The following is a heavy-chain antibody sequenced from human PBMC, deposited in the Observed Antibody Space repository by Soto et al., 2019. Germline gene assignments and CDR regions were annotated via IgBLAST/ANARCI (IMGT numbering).Heavy chain of an antibody. CDR3: ARIRHSSRWDFDY. CDR1: XFSLSTSGMC. J-gene: IGHJ4*02. D-gene: IGHD6-13*01. CDR2: IDWDDDK. V-gene: IGHV2-70*11. Sequence: SGPTLVNPTQTLTLTCTFSXFSLSTSGMCVSWIRQPPGKALEWLARIDWDDDKYYSTSLKTRLTISKDTSKNQVVLTMTNMEPVDTATYYCARIRHSSRWDFDYWGQGTLVTVSS.